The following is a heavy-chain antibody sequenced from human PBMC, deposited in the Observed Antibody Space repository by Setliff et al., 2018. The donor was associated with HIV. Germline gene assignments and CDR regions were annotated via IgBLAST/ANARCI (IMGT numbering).Heavy chain of an antibody. CDR1: GDSVNNDYYY. Sequence: PSETLSLTCTVSGDSVNNDYYYWTWIRQPAAKGLEWIGRFSADGSANYNPSLKGRVSISVDSSNNEFSLHLKYLTAADTAVYYCARADRSDFRERFKWFDPWGQGTLVTVSS. V-gene: IGHV4-61*02. J-gene: IGHJ5*02. D-gene: IGHD3-22*01. CDR3: ARADRSDFRERFKWFDP. CDR2: FSADGSA.